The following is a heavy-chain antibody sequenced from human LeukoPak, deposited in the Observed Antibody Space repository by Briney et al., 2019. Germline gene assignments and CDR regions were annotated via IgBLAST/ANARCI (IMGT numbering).Heavy chain of an antibody. CDR3: ARARRTMVRGVSYYFDY. J-gene: IGHJ4*02. V-gene: IGHV3-21*01. CDR2: ISSSSSYI. CDR1: GFTFSSYS. Sequence: GGSLRLSCAASGFTFSSYSMNWVRQAPGKGLEWVSSISSSSSYIYYADSVKGRFTISRDNAKNSLYLQMNSPRAEDTAVYYCARARRTMVRGVSYYFDYWGQGTLVTVSS. D-gene: IGHD3-10*01.